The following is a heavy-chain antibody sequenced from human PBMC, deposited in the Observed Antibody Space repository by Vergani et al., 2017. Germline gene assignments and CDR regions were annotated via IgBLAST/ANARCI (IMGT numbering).Heavy chain of an antibody. CDR3: ATAGAAYCRGASCYDFFEY. V-gene: IGHV3-43*01. D-gene: IGHD2-15*01. J-gene: IGHJ4*02. CDR2: ISWDGGST. Sequence: EVQLVESGGVVVQPGGSLRLSCAASGFTFDDYTMHWVRQAPGKGLEWVSLISWDGGSTYYADSVKGRFTISRDNSKNSLYLQMNSLRTEDTALYYCATAGAAYCRGASCYDFFEYWGQGTLVTVAS. CDR1: GFTFDDYT.